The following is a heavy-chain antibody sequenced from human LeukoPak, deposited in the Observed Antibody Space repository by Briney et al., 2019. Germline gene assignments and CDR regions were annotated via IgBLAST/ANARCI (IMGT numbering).Heavy chain of an antibody. CDR3: AREGVAGWFDP. CDR1: GYTFTYYY. CDR2: INPNSGGT. Sequence: ASVKVSCKASGYTFTYYYMHWVRQAPGQGLEWMGWINPNSGGTNYAQRFQGRVTMTSDTSISTAYMELSRLRSDDTAVYYCAREGVAGWFDPWGQGTLVTVSS. J-gene: IGHJ5*02. V-gene: IGHV1-2*02. D-gene: IGHD2-15*01.